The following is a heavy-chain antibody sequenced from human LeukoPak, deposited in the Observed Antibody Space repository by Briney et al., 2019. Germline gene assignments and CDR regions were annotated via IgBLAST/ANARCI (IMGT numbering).Heavy chain of an antibody. D-gene: IGHD3/OR15-3a*01. J-gene: IGHJ4*02. V-gene: IGHV4-34*01. CDR1: GGSFSGYY. CDR2: INHSGST. CDR3: ARGGLVIIHDY. Sequence: PSETLSLTCAVYGGSFSGYYWSWIRQPPGKGLEWIGEINHSGSTNYNPSLKSRVTISVDTSKNQFSLKLSSVTAADTAVYYCARGGLVIIHDYWGQGTLVTVSS.